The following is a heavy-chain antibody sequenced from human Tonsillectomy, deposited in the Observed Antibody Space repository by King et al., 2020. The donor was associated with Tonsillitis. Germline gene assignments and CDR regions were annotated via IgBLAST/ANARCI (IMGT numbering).Heavy chain of an antibody. V-gene: IGHV3-23*04. CDR2: ISGSGGSS. J-gene: IGHJ3*01. Sequence: VQLVESGGGLVQPGGSLRLSCAASGFTFSSYAMSWVRQAPGKGLEGVSGISGSGGSSYSADSVKGRFTISRDNSKNTLYLQMNSLRAEDTAVYYCAKDKVATMPRDAFDFWGQGTMVTVSS. CDR3: AKDKVATMPRDAFDF. CDR1: GFTFSSYA. D-gene: IGHD5-12*01.